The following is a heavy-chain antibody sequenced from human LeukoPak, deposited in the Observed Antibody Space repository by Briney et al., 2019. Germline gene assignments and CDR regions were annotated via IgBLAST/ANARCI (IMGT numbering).Heavy chain of an antibody. Sequence: GGSLRLSCAASGFTFSSYAMSWVRQAPGKGLEWVSAISGSGGSTYYADSMKGRFTISRDNSKNTLYLQMNSLRAEDTAVYYCAKDRRVAAAVSAFGYWGQGTLVTVSS. CDR1: GFTFSSYA. J-gene: IGHJ4*02. D-gene: IGHD6-13*01. CDR3: AKDRRVAAAVSAFGY. V-gene: IGHV3-23*01. CDR2: ISGSGGST.